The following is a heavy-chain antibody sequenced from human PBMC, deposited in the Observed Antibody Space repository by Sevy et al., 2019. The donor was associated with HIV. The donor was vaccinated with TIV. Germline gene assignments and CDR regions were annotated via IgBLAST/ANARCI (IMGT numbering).Heavy chain of an antibody. CDR1: GYSITSYW. J-gene: IGHJ4*02. D-gene: IGHD3-22*01. V-gene: IGHV5-51*01. CDR2: IYPGDSDT. CDR3: ASSRYSSGYPYYFDY. Sequence: GESLKISCKGSGYSITSYWIGWVRQMPGKGLEWMGMIYPGDSDTRYSPSFQGQVTFSADKSISTAYLQWSSLKASDTAMYYCASSRYSSGYPYYFDYWGQGTLVTVSS.